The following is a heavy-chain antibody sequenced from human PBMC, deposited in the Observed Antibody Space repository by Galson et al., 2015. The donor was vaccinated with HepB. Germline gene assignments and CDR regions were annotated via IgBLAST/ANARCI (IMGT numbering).Heavy chain of an antibody. CDR1: GFSVSTNY. CDR2: FYSGGST. Sequence: SLRLSCAASGFSVSTNYVSWVRQAPGKGLEWVSVFYSGGSTVYADPVRVRFTISRDNSKNTVDLQMSRLRVDDTAVYYCARSSVLVLFHAFDVWGQGTMVTVSS. J-gene: IGHJ3*01. D-gene: IGHD2-8*01. V-gene: IGHV3-66*01. CDR3: ARSSVLVLFHAFDV.